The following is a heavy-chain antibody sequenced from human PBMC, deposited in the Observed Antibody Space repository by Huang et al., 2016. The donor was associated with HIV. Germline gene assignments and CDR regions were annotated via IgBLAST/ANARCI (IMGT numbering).Heavy chain of an antibody. D-gene: IGHD2-2*01. Sequence: QVQLVQSGAEVKKPGASVKVSCKASGYTFTSYYMPWVRQAPGQGLEWMGIINPSGGSTSYAQKFQGRVTMTRDTSTSTVYMELSRLRSEDTAVYYCARVRCSSTSCYGMDVWGQGTTVTVSS. CDR3: ARVRCSSTSCYGMDV. CDR2: INPSGGST. V-gene: IGHV1-46*01. CDR1: GYTFTSYY. J-gene: IGHJ6*02.